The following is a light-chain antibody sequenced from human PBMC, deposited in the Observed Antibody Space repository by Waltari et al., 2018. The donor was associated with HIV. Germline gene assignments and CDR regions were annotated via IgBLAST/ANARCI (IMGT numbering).Light chain of an antibody. CDR2: WAS. CDR3: QQYLGIPRT. V-gene: IGKV4-1*01. CDR1: QSVFPNKNNKNY. J-gene: IGKJ2*01. Sequence: DIVMTQSPESLAVSLGERATINCRSSQSVFPNKNNKNYLSWYQQKPGQPPKLLIYWASTRESGVPDRFSGSGSGTDFSLTISSLQAEDVAVYYCQQYLGIPRTFGQGTKLEIK.